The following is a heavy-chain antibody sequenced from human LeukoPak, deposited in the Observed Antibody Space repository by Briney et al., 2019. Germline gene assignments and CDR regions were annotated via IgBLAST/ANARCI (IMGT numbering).Heavy chain of an antibody. CDR1: GYTFTNYY. D-gene: IGHD3-9*01. J-gene: IGHJ4*02. CDR3: VRDFDWGPDY. V-gene: IGHV1-2*02. CDR2: IYGHDGGT. Sequence: ASVKVSCKASGYTFTNYYIHWVRQAPGQGLEWMGWIYGHDGGTNFAQKFQDRVTMTRDTSITTAYMELTSLTPDDTAVYYCVRDFDWGPDYWGQGTLVTVSS.